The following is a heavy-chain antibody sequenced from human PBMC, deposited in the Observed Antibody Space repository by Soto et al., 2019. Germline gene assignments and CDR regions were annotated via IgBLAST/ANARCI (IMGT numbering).Heavy chain of an antibody. D-gene: IGHD2-2*01. CDR2: IKQDGSEK. V-gene: IGHV3-7*01. Sequence: GGSLRLSCAASGFTFSSYWMSWVRQAPGKGLEWVANIKQDGSEKYYVDSVKGRFTISRDNSKNSLYLQMNSLRAEDTAVYYCARDIRPAKVFSDYMDVWGKGTTVTVSS. CDR3: ARDIRPAKVFSDYMDV. CDR1: GFTFSSYW. J-gene: IGHJ6*03.